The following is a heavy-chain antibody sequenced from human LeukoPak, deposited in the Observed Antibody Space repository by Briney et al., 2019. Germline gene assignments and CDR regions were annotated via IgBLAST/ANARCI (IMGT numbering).Heavy chain of an antibody. Sequence: SETLSLTCTVSGGSISNNNYFWGWIRQPPGKGLEWIGSIYYSGSTYYNPSLKSRVTISVDTSKSQFSLKLSSVTAADMAVYYCARDKGGITMTKSPGMGFDYWGQGTLVTVSS. V-gene: IGHV4-39*07. CDR1: GGSISNNNYF. CDR3: ARDKGGITMTKSPGMGFDY. J-gene: IGHJ4*02. D-gene: IGHD3-22*01. CDR2: IYYSGST.